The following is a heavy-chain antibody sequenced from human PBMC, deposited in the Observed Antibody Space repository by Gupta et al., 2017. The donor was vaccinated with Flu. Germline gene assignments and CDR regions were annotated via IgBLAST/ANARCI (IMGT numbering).Heavy chain of an antibody. CDR1: GGSNSAGGYY. J-gene: IGHJ5*02. CDR2: LSDTGFT. Sequence: QVQLQESGPGLVKPSQTLSLHCTVSGGSNSAGGYYWSWIRLHPGHGLEWIGLLSDTGFTSYNPSRKSRLTISVDTSQNQFSLKLRSLTAADTAVYYCARGDPLNFYESGGYSKATNWFDPWGQGTRVTVSS. V-gene: IGHV4-31*03. D-gene: IGHD3-22*01. CDR3: ARGDPLNFYESGGYSKATNWFDP.